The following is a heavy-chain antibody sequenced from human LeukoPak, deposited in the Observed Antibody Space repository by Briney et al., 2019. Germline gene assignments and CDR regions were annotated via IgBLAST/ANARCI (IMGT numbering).Heavy chain of an antibody. J-gene: IGHJ3*02. CDR1: GYTFTSYS. CDR3: ARLSTVTTTGAKVAFDI. Sequence: ASVKVSCKASGYTFTSYSISWVRQAPGQGLEWMVWISAYNGNTNYAQKLQGRVTMTTDTSTSTDYMELRSLRSDDTAVYYCARLSTVTTTGAKVAFDIWGQGTMVTVSS. V-gene: IGHV1-18*01. CDR2: ISAYNGNT. D-gene: IGHD4-17*01.